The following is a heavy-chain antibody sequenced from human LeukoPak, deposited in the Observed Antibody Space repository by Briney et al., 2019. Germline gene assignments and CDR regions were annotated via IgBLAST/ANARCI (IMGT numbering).Heavy chain of an antibody. CDR1: GYTFTSYG. CDR3: ARRLAQLEPEYDAFDI. Sequence: GASVKVSCKASGYTFTSYGISWVRQAPGQGLEWMGGIIPIFGTANYAQKFQGRVTITADKSTSTAYMELSSLRSEDTAVYYCARRLAQLEPEYDAFDIWGQGTMVTVSS. V-gene: IGHV1-69*06. J-gene: IGHJ3*02. D-gene: IGHD1-1*01. CDR2: IIPIFGTA.